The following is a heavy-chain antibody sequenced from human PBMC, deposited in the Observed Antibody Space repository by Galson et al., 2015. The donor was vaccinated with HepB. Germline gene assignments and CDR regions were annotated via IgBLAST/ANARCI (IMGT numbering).Heavy chain of an antibody. CDR3: ARVVGTYSYGHGAFDY. D-gene: IGHD5-18*01. J-gene: IGHJ4*02. Sequence: SVKVSCKASGYTFTSYAMHWVRQAPGQRLEWMGWINAGNGNTKYSQKFQGRVTITRDTSASTAYMELSSLRSEDTAVYYCARVVGTYSYGHGAFDYWGQGTLVTVSS. CDR1: GYTFTSYA. CDR2: INAGNGNT. V-gene: IGHV1-3*01.